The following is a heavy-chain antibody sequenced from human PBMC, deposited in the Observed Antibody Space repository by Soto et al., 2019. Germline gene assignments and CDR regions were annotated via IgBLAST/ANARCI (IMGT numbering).Heavy chain of an antibody. CDR1: GYTLTELS. Sequence: ASVKVSCKVSGYTLTELSMHWVRQAPGQGLEWVGIINPYDGTRTYAQNFQGRVTLTRDTSTTTVYMELGSLRSEDTAVYYCARAAAGAAVRYYFDHWGQGTLVTVSS. V-gene: IGHV1-46*01. J-gene: IGHJ4*02. CDR2: INPYDGTR. CDR3: ARAAAGAAVRYYFDH. D-gene: IGHD6-13*01.